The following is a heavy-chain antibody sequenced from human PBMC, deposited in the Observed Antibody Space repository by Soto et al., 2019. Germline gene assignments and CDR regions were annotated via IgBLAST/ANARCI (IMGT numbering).Heavy chain of an antibody. J-gene: IGHJ5*02. CDR3: ARRVGYSYGLNWFDP. CDR2: MNPNSGNT. CDR1: GYTFTSYD. D-gene: IGHD5-18*01. Sequence: QVQLVQSGAEVKKPGASVKVSCKASGYTFTSYDINWVRQATGQGLEWMGWMNPNSGNTGYAQKFQGRVTMTRNTSISTAYREVRSLRSEDTAVYYCARRVGYSYGLNWFDPWGQGALVAVSS. V-gene: IGHV1-8*01.